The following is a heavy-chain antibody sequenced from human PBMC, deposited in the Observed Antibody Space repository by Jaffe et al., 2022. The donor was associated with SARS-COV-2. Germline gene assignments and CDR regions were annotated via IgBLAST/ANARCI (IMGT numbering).Heavy chain of an antibody. J-gene: IGHJ6*02. D-gene: IGHD6-13*01. CDR2: ISSSSSYI. CDR1: GFTFSSYS. V-gene: IGHV3-21*01. CDR3: ASQGIAAAGRGYYYYGMDV. Sequence: EVQLVESGGGLVKPGGSLRLSCAASGFTFSSYSMNWVRQAPGKGLEWVSSISSSSSYIYYADSVKGRFTISRDNAKNSLYLQMNSLRAEDTAVYYCASQGIAAAGRGYYYYGMDVWGQGTTVTVSS.